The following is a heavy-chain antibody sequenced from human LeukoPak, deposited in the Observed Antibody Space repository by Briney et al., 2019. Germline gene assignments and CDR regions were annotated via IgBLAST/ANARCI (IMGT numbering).Heavy chain of an antibody. Sequence: GGSLRLSCAASGFTFSSYEMNWVRQAPGKGLEWVSYISSSGSTIYYADSVKDRFTISRDNAKNSLYLQMNSLRAEDTAVYYCARVPPYYYDSSGYYLDYWGQGTLVTVSS. CDR3: ARVPPYYYDSSGYYLDY. J-gene: IGHJ4*02. D-gene: IGHD3-22*01. CDR1: GFTFSSYE. V-gene: IGHV3-48*03. CDR2: ISSSGSTI.